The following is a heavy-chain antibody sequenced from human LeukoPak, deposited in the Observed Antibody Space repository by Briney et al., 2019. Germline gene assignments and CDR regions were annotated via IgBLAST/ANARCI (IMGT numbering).Heavy chain of an antibody. CDR3: AGASGSYGSGSYYYSGMDV. CDR2: IFHSGST. V-gene: IGHV4-38-2*01. Sequence: PSETLSLTCAVSGYSIGSGFYWGWIRQPPGKGLEWIGSIFHSGSTYYNPSLKSRVTISVDTSKNQFSLKLSSVTAADTALYYCAGASGSYGSGSYYYSGMDVWGKGTTVTVSS. CDR1: GYSIGSGFY. J-gene: IGHJ6*04. D-gene: IGHD3-10*01.